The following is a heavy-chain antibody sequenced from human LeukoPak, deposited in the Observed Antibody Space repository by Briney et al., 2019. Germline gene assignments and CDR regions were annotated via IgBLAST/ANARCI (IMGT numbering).Heavy chain of an antibody. D-gene: IGHD6-13*01. J-gene: IGHJ4*02. CDR2: ISGSGGST. V-gene: IGHV3-23*01. CDR3: AKDLGSSTPSGLFDY. CDR1: GFTYSSYA. Sequence: PGGSLRLSSAASGFTYSSYAMSWVRQAPGKGLEWVSAISGSGGSTYYADSVKGRFTISRENSKNTLYLQMNSLRAEDTAVYYCAKDLGSSTPSGLFDYWGQGTLVTVSS.